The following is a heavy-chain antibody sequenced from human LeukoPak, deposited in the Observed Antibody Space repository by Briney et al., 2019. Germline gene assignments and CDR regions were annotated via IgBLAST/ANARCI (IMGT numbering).Heavy chain of an antibody. D-gene: IGHD3-10*01. CDR1: GFTFSSYA. J-gene: IGHJ4*02. Sequence: GGSLRLSCAASGFTFSSYAMHWVRQAPGKGLEWVANIKQDGSEKYYVDSVKGRFTISRDNAKNSLYLQMNSLRAEDTAVYYCARSYYGSGSYRQFDYWGQGTLVTVSS. CDR2: IKQDGSEK. V-gene: IGHV3-7*01. CDR3: ARSYYGSGSYRQFDY.